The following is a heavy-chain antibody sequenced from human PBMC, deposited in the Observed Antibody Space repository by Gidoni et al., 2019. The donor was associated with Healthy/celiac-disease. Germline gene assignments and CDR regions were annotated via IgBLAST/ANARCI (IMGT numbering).Heavy chain of an antibody. J-gene: IGHJ4*02. CDR3: ARDPPPTNGIYGDYGWTPHFDY. CDR1: GLTFSSYG. CDR2: IWYDGSNK. Sequence: QVQLVESGGGGVQPGRSMRLSCAASGLTFSSYGTHWVRQAPGKGVDWLAVIWYDGSNKYYADSVKGRVTISRDNSKNTLYLQMNSLRAEDTAVYYCARDPPPTNGIYGDYGWTPHFDYWGQGTLVTVSS. V-gene: IGHV3-33*01. D-gene: IGHD4-17*01.